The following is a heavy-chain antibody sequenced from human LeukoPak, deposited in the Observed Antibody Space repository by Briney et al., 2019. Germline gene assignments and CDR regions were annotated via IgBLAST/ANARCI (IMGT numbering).Heavy chain of an antibody. CDR3: ARGSFNCYDSSGYSSPAEYFQH. CDR1: GFTFSSYA. CDR2: ISYDGSNK. J-gene: IGHJ1*01. V-gene: IGHV3-30*04. D-gene: IGHD3-22*01. Sequence: GGSLRLSCAASGFTFSSYAMHWVRQAPGKGLEWVAVISYDGSNKYYADSVKGRFTISRDNSKNTLYLQMNSLRAEDTAVYYCARGSFNCYDSSGYSSPAEYFQHWGQGTLVTVSS.